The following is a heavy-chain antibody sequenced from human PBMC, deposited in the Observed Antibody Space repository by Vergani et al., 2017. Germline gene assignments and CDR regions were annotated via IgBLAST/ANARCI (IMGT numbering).Heavy chain of an antibody. J-gene: IGHJ6*02. Sequence: QVQLVQSGAEVKKPGSSVKVSCKASGGTFSSYAISWVRQAPGQGLEWMGVIIPIFGTANYAQKFQGRVTITADESTSTAYMELSSLRSEDTAVYYCARGTGYYDSSGRRYYYYYGMDVWGQGTTVTVSS. D-gene: IGHD3-22*01. CDR2: IIPIFGTA. CDR3: ARGTGYYDSSGRRYYYYYGMDV. CDR1: GGTFSSYA. V-gene: IGHV1-69*01.